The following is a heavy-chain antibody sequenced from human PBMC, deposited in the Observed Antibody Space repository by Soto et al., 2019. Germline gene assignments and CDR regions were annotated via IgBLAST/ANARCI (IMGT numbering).Heavy chain of an antibody. V-gene: IGHV4-30-4*01. D-gene: IGHD6-13*01. CDR3: ARERHDGSRLDP. CDR2: IYYSGST. Sequence: SETVCQTCIVSDSSNISGDYYWSWIRQPPGKGLEWIGYIYYSGSTYYNPSLKSRVTISVDTSKNQFSLKLSSVTAADTAVYYCARERHDGSRLDPWGQGTLVTVSS. CDR1: DSSNISGDYY. J-gene: IGHJ5*02.